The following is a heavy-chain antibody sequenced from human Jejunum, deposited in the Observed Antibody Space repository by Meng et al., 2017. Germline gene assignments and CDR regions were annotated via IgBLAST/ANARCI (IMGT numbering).Heavy chain of an antibody. V-gene: IGHV3-23*04. J-gene: IGHJ4*02. D-gene: IGHD1-14*01. CDR2: ISVSTSST. CDR3: AKLTTN. CDR1: GFTFSSHT. Sequence: VQLVDSGGGLGQPGGSLRLSCAASGFTFSSHTLSWVRQAPGKGLEWVSSISVSTSSTYYTDSVKGRFTISRDNSKNTLYLQMDSLRAEDTAVYYCAKLTTNWGQGTLVTSPQ.